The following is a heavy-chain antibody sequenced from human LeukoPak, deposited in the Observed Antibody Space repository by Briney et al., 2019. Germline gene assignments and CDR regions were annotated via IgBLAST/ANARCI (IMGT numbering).Heavy chain of an antibody. Sequence: IRQPXGXXXEXIGEINHSGSTNYNPSLKSRVTISVDTSKNQFSLKLSSVTAADTAVYYCASLTDDYGVQNFDYWGQGTLVTVSS. V-gene: IGHV4-34*01. J-gene: IGHJ4*02. CDR2: INHSGST. D-gene: IGHD4-17*01. CDR3: ASLTDDYGVQNFDY.